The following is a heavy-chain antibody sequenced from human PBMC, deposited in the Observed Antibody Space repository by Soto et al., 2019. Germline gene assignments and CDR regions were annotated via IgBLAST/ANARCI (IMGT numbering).Heavy chain of an antibody. Sequence: QVQLVQSGAEVKKPGASVKVSCKASGYTFTSYGISWVQQAPGQGLEWMGWISAYNGNTNYAQKLQGRVTMTTDTSTSTAYMELRSLRSDDTAVYYCARVRSAAWVNAPNDYWGQGTLVTVSS. CDR2: ISAYNGNT. D-gene: IGHD1-26*01. J-gene: IGHJ4*02. CDR1: GYTFTSYG. V-gene: IGHV1-18*01. CDR3: ARVRSAAWVNAPNDY.